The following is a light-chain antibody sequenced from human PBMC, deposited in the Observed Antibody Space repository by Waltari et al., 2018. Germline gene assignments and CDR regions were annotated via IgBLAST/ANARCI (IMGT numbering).Light chain of an antibody. V-gene: IGLV3-25*03. Sequence: YGLTQPPSISLSPGQTARIPCSGNVLTNRFGYWYQQKTGQAPQLLIYKDNKRPSGIPERFSGSNSGAMVTLTITEVQADDEADYYCQSADGTGWVFGGGTRLTVL. CDR1: VLTNRF. CDR2: KDN. CDR3: QSADGTGWV. J-gene: IGLJ3*02.